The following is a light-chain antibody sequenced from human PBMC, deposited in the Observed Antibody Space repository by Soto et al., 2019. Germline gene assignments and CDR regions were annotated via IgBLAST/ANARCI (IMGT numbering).Light chain of an antibody. CDR1: QSISSW. V-gene: IGKV1-5*03. J-gene: IGKJ1*01. CDR3: QQYNSYSWT. Sequence: DLQMTQSPSTLSASVGARVTITCRASQSISSWLAWYQQKPGKAPKLLIYKASSLESGVPSRFSGSGSGTELTITISSLQPDDCETYYCQQYNSYSWTFGQGTKVDIK. CDR2: KAS.